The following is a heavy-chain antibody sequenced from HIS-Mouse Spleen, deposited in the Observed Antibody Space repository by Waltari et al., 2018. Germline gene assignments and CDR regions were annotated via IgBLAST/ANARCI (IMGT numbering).Heavy chain of an antibody. CDR3: ARDFHDFWSGYYGGDKKHDAFDI. D-gene: IGHD3-3*01. CDR2: SYTRGRT. Sequence: QVQLQESGPGLVKPSETLSLTCTVSGGSISSYYWSWIRPPAGKGLEWIGRSYTRGRTKYNPSLKNRVTMSVDTSKNQFSLKLSSVTAAYTAVYYCARDFHDFWSGYYGGDKKHDAFDIWGQGTMVTVSS. CDR1: GGSISSYY. J-gene: IGHJ3*02. V-gene: IGHV4-4*07.